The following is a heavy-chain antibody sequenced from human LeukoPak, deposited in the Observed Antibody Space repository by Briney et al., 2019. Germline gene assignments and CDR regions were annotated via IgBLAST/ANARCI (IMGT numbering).Heavy chain of an antibody. J-gene: IGHJ4*02. CDR3: ASDIWFGELFSDY. D-gene: IGHD3-10*01. V-gene: IGHV3-23*01. CDR1: GFTFSSYA. CDR2: ISGSGDNT. Sequence: GGSLRLSCAASGFTFSSYAMSWVRQAPGKGLEWVSAISGSGDNTYYADSVKGRFTISRDNSKNTLFLQIDSLRAEDTAVYYCASDIWFGELFSDYWGQGTLVTVSS.